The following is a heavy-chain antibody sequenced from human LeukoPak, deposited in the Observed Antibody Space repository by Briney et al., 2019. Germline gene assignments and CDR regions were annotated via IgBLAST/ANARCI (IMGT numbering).Heavy chain of an antibody. J-gene: IGHJ4*02. D-gene: IGHD6-13*01. CDR3: ARKPGIAAAGGDY. Sequence: GGSLRLSCAASGFTFSSYGMNWVRQAPGKGLEWVSSISSSSSYIYYADSVKGRFTISRDNAKNSLYLQMNSLRAEDTAVYYCARKPGIAAAGGDYWGQGTLVTVSS. V-gene: IGHV3-21*01. CDR2: ISSSSSYI. CDR1: GFTFSSYG.